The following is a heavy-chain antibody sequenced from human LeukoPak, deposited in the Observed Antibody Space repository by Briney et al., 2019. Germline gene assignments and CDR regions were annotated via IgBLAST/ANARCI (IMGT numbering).Heavy chain of an antibody. V-gene: IGHV3-7*03. CDR1: GFTFRNYW. Sequence: PGGSLRLSCAASGFTFRNYWMSWVRQAPGTGLEWRANIKQDGSDRNYVTSVRGRFTISRDNAESSLYLQMNSLRVEDTAVYYCVRNLAVAGTCFDSWGQGTLVTVSS. D-gene: IGHD6-19*01. CDR2: IKQDGSDR. J-gene: IGHJ4*02. CDR3: VRNLAVAGTCFDS.